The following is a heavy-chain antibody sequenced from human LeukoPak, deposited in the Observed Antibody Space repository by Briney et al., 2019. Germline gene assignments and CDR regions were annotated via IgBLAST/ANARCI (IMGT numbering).Heavy chain of an antibody. CDR1: GGSISSYY. D-gene: IGHD3-22*01. V-gene: IGHV4-4*09. J-gene: IGHJ6*03. CDR3: ARLVTYYYDSSGYYASYYYVDV. Sequence: SETLSLTCTVSGGSISSYYWSWIRQPPGKGLEWIGYIYTSGSTNYNPSLKSRVTISVDTSKNQFSLKLSSVTAADTAVYYCARLVTYYYDSSGYYASYYYVDVWGKGTTVTVSS. CDR2: IYTSGST.